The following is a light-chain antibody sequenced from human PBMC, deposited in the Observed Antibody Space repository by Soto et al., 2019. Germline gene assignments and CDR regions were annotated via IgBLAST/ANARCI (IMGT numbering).Light chain of an antibody. J-gene: IGLJ2*01. CDR2: EVS. V-gene: IGLV2-23*02. CDR3: CSYAGSSTVV. Sequence: QAVLTQPASVSWSPGQSITISCTGTSSDVGSYNLVSWYQQHPGKAPKLMIYEVSKPPSGVSNRFSGSKSGNTATLTISGLQAEDEADYYCCSYAGSSTVVFGGGTQLTV. CDR1: SSDVGSYNL.